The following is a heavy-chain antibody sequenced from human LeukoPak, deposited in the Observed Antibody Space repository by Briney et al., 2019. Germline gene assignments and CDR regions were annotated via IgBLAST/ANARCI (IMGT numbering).Heavy chain of an antibody. J-gene: IGHJ4*02. CDR1: GYSFTSYW. Sequence: GESLKISCKGSGYSFTSYWIGWVRQMPGKGLEWMGIIYPGDSDTRYSPSFQGQVTISADKSISTAYLQWSSLKASDTAMYYCARGMRGYYDSSGCNFDYWGQGTLVTVSP. CDR2: IYPGDSDT. CDR3: ARGMRGYYDSSGCNFDY. D-gene: IGHD3-22*01. V-gene: IGHV5-51*01.